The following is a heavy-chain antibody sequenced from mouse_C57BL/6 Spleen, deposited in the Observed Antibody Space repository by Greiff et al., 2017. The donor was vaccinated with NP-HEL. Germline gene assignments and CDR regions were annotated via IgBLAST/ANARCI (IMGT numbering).Heavy chain of an antibody. V-gene: IGHV1-76*01. CDR2: IYPRSGST. D-gene: IGHD1-1*01. CDR3: AILHYYGSMVAMDY. Sequence: VQLQQSGAELVRPGASVKLSCKASGYTFTDYYINWVKQRHGQGLEWIARIYPRSGSTYYNEKFKGKATLTVEKSSSPAYMQLRGLTSEDSAVYCCAILHYYGSMVAMDYRGKGTSGTVSS. J-gene: IGHJ4*01. CDR1: GYTFTDYY.